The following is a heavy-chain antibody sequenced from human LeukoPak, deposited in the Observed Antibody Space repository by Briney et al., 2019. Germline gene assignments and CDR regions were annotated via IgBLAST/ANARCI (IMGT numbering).Heavy chain of an antibody. CDR3: AREYVDGSGSYFPYFDY. CDR2: INPNSGGT. J-gene: IGHJ4*02. CDR1: GYTFTGYY. Sequence: GASVKVSCKASGYTFTGYYMHWVRQAPGQGREWMGWINPNSGGTNYAQKFQGRVTMTRDTSISTAYMELSRLRSDDTAVYYCAREYVDGSGSYFPYFDYWGQGTLVTVSS. D-gene: IGHD1-26*01. V-gene: IGHV1-2*02.